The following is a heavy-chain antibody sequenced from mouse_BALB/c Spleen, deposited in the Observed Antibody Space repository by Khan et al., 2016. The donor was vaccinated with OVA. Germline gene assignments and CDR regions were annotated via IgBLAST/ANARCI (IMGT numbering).Heavy chain of an antibody. CDR3: ARSTSLWPMDY. Sequence: VQLQQSGAELVKPGASVKLSCTASGFNIKDTYMHWVKQRPEQGLEWIGRVDHASDNTKYDPQFQAKATIPADSSSNIAYLQLSSLTSEDTAVYYCARSTSLWPMDYWGQGTSVTVSS. D-gene: IGHD1-1*02. J-gene: IGHJ4*01. CDR2: VDHASDNT. CDR1: GFNIKDTY. V-gene: IGHV14-3*02.